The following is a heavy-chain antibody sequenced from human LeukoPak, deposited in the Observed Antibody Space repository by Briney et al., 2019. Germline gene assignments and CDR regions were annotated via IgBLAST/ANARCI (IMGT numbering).Heavy chain of an antibody. Sequence: NPSETLSLTCTVSGDSISTDYWSWLRQPPGKGLEWIGYIQFSGSTNKNPSPKSRVTISVDTSKNQFFLNLRSVTAADTAVYYCARAYSIAAVFDFWGQGTLVTVSS. V-gene: IGHV4-59*01. J-gene: IGHJ4*02. CDR2: IQFSGST. CDR3: ARAYSIAAVFDF. D-gene: IGHD6-13*01. CDR1: GDSISTDY.